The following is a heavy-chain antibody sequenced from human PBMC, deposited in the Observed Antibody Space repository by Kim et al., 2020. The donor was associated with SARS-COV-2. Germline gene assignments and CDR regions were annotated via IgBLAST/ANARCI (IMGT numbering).Heavy chain of an antibody. CDR2: IYYSGST. Sequence: SETLSLTCTVSGGSISSYYWSWIRQPPGKGLEWIGYIYYSGSTNYNPSLKSRVTISVDTSKNQFSLKLSSVTAADTAVYYCARDTVDYYDSSGLDYWGQGTLVTVSS. V-gene: IGHV4-59*13. CDR3: ARDTVDYYDSSGLDY. CDR1: GGSISSYY. J-gene: IGHJ4*02. D-gene: IGHD3-22*01.